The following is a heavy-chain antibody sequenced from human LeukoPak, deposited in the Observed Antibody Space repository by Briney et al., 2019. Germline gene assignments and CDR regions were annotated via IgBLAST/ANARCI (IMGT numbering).Heavy chain of an antibody. D-gene: IGHD5-18*01. V-gene: IGHV1-69*06. J-gene: IGHJ3*02. CDR3: ARQGYGGGAFDI. Sequence: SAKVSCKASGGTFSSYAISWVRQAPGQGLEWMGGIIPIFGTANYAQKFQGRVTITADKSTSTAYMELSSLRSEDTAVYYCARQGYGGGAFDIWGQGTMVTVS. CDR1: GGTFSSYA. CDR2: IIPIFGTA.